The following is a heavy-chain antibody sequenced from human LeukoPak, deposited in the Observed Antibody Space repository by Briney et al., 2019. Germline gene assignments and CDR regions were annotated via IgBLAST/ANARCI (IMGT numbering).Heavy chain of an antibody. D-gene: IGHD1-26*01. V-gene: IGHV1-69-2*01. CDR2: VDPEDGET. Sequence: GASVKISCKVSGYTFTDYYMDWVQQAPGKGLEWMGLVDPEDGETIYAEKFQGRVTITADTSTDTAYMELSSLRSEDTAVYYCATGAYSGSLDYWGQGTLVTVSS. CDR3: ATGAYSGSLDY. CDR1: GYTFTDYY. J-gene: IGHJ4*02.